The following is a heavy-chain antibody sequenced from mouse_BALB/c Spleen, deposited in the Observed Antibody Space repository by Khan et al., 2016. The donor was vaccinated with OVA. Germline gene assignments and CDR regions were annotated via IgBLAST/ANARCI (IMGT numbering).Heavy chain of an antibody. CDR2: IYPGNTDT. CDR1: GYTFTSYW. CDR3: TRRNWDVAWFAY. D-gene: IGHD4-1*01. J-gene: IGHJ3*01. Sequence: EVQLQQSGTVLARPGASVKMSYKASGYTFTSYWMHWVKQRPGQGLEWIGDIYPGNTDTNYNQKFKGKATLTAVTSTSTAYMELSSLTNEDSAVYYCTRRNWDVAWFAYWGQGTLVTVSA. V-gene: IGHV1-5*01.